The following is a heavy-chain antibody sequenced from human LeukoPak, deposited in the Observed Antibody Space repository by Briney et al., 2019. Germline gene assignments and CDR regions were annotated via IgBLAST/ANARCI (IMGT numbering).Heavy chain of an antibody. Sequence: SETLSLTCTVSGGSISSYYWSWIRQPPGKGLEWIGYIYHSGSTYYNPSLKSRVTISVDRSKNQFSLKLSSVTAADTAVYYCARDSRKYVFDIWGQGTMVTVSS. V-gene: IGHV4-59*12. J-gene: IGHJ3*02. D-gene: IGHD3-16*01. CDR3: ARDSRKYVFDI. CDR1: GGSISSYY. CDR2: IYHSGST.